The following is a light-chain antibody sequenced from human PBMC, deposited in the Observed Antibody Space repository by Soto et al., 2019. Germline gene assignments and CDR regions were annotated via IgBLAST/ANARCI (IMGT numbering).Light chain of an antibody. CDR1: QSITTY. CDR2: AAS. Sequence: DIQMTQSPSTLSASVGDRVTITCRASQSITTYVNSYQQKLGKAPTLLIYAASSLQSGVPSRFSGSGSGTDFTLTISSLQPEDFATYFGQQCYSSPRTFGQGTKVEI. V-gene: IGKV1-39*01. CDR3: QQCYSSPRT. J-gene: IGKJ1*01.